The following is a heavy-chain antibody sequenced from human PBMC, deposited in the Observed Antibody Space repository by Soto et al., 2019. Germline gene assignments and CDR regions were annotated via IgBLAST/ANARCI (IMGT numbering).Heavy chain of an antibody. J-gene: IGHJ6*02. V-gene: IGHV3-30*18. Sequence: SVSVSCAPSGVTFSSYFMHWVRPAPGKGLEWVAVISYDGSNKYYADSVKGRFTISRDNSKNTLYLQMNSLRAEDTAVYYCAKAPLNHYGSGSYYLYYYYGMDGWGQGTTVTVSS. CDR3: AKAPLNHYGSGSYYLYYYYGMDG. CDR1: GVTFSSYF. CDR2: ISYDGSNK. D-gene: IGHD3-10*01.